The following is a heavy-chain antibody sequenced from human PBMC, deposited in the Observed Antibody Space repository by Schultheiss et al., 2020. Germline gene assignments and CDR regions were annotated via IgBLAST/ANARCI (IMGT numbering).Heavy chain of an antibody. J-gene: IGHJ6*02. CDR3: AKEWNWNYVGYYYGMDV. Sequence: GGSLRLSCAASGFTFSDYYMSWIRQAPGKGLEWVSYISSSSSYTNYADSVKGRFTISRDNSKNTLYLQMNSLRAEDTAVYYCAKEWNWNYVGYYYGMDVWGQGTTVTVSS. CDR2: ISSSSSYT. D-gene: IGHD1-7*01. V-gene: IGHV3-11*05. CDR1: GFTFSDYY.